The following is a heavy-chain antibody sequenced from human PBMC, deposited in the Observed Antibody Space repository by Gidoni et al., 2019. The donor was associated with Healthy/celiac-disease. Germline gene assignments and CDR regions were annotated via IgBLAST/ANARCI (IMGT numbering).Heavy chain of an antibody. Sequence: EVQLVESGGGLVKPGVSLRLSCAASGFTFSNAWMRWVRQAPGKGLEWVGRMKSKTDGGTTDYAAPVKGRFTISRDDSKNTLYLQMNSLKTEDTAVYYCTTDARLGGYWGQGTLVTVSS. CDR3: TTDARLGGY. J-gene: IGHJ4*02. D-gene: IGHD6-25*01. V-gene: IGHV3-15*01. CDR2: MKSKTDGGTT. CDR1: GFTFSNAW.